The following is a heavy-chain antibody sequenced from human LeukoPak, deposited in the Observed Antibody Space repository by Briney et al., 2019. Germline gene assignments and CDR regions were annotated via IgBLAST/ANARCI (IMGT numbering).Heavy chain of an antibody. CDR3: ARDREFCSTTSCSNDAFDI. Sequence: SETLSLTCTVSGGSISSNSYYWGWIRQPPGKGLEWIGSIYYSGSTYYNPSLKSRVTISVDTSKNQFSLKLSSVTAADTAVYYCARDREFCSTTSCSNDAFDIWGQGTMVTVSS. V-gene: IGHV4-39*07. J-gene: IGHJ3*02. CDR2: IYYSGST. D-gene: IGHD2-2*01. CDR1: GGSISSNSYY.